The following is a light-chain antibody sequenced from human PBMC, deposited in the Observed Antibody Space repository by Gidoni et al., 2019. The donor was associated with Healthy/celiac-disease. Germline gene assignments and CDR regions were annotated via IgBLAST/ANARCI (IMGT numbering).Light chain of an antibody. CDR2: EVT. Sequence: QSALTQPASVSGSPGQSITIPCTGTSSDVGGSNYVSWYQQHPGKAPKLMVYEVTNRPSGVSNRFSGSKSGNTASLTISGLQTEDESDYYCSSYTSSNTLVFGGGTKLTVL. V-gene: IGLV2-14*01. CDR3: SSYTSSNTLV. J-gene: IGLJ3*02. CDR1: SSDVGGSNY.